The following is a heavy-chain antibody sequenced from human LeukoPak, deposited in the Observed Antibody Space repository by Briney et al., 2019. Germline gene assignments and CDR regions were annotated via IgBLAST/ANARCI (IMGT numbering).Heavy chain of an antibody. Sequence: PSETLSLTCSVSGASISSGGYYWSWIRQHPGKGLEWSVYIYYTGSTYYNPALRSRVTLSVDTSMNQLSLKLSSVTAADTAVYYCANYCSGGTCYRYYFDHWGQGTLVTVSS. CDR2: IYYTGST. V-gene: IGHV4-31*03. J-gene: IGHJ4*02. CDR1: GASISSGGYY. CDR3: ANYCSGGTCYRYYFDH. D-gene: IGHD2-15*01.